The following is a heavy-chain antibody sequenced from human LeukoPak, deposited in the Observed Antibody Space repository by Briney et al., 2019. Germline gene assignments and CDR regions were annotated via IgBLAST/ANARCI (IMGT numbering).Heavy chain of an antibody. CDR3: AREGEYAFQH. J-gene: IGHJ1*01. CDR1: GGTFSSYA. V-gene: IGHV1-69*04. D-gene: IGHD2/OR15-2a*01. Sequence: SVKVSCKASGGTFSSYAISWVRQAPGQGLEWMGRIIPIFGIANYAQKFQGRVTITADKSTSTAYMELSSLRSEDTAVYYCAREGEYAFQHWGQGTLVTVSS. CDR2: IIPIFGIA.